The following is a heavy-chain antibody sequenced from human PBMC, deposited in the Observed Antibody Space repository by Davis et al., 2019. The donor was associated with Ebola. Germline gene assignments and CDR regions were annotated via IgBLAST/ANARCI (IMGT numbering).Heavy chain of an antibody. V-gene: IGHV3-23*01. Sequence: GESLKISCAASGFTFSSYAMSWVRQAPGKGLEWVSAISGSGGSTYYADSVKGRFTISRDNSNNTLYLQMHSLRVEDTARYYCAKASWGPAARPLLDSWGQGTLVTVSS. CDR1: GFTFSSYA. CDR3: AKASWGPAARPLLDS. J-gene: IGHJ4*02. D-gene: IGHD2-2*02. CDR2: ISGSGGST.